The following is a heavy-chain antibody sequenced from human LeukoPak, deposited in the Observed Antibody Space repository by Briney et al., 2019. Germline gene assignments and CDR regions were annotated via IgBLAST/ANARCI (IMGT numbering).Heavy chain of an antibody. Sequence: GGSLRLSCAASGFTFSIYAMSWVRQAPGKGLEWVSAISGSGGSTYYADSVKGRCTISRDNSKNTLYLQMNSLRAEDTAVYYCAKVGIQLYYFDYWGQGTLVTVSS. CDR2: ISGSGGST. D-gene: IGHD5-18*01. J-gene: IGHJ4*02. CDR1: GFTFSIYA. V-gene: IGHV3-23*01. CDR3: AKVGIQLYYFDY.